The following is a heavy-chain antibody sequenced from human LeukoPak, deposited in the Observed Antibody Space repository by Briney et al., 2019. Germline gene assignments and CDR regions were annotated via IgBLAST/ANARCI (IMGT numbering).Heavy chain of an antibody. CDR3: ARHDKGYSGYVTLDY. CDR1: GYSFTSYW. D-gene: IGHD5-12*01. Sequence: GGSLKISFKGSGYSFTSYWIGWGRPMPGKGLEWMGIINPGYSDIRYSPPFQGQVTISADKSISTAYLPWSSLQASDTAIYYCARHDKGYSGYVTLDYGGQGTLVTVSS. V-gene: IGHV5-51*01. J-gene: IGHJ4*02. CDR2: INPGYSDI.